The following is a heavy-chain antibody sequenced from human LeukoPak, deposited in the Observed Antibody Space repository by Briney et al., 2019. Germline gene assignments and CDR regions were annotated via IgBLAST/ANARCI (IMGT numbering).Heavy chain of an antibody. V-gene: IGHV3-48*04. CDR3: ARDSPYSGSPHSDAFDI. D-gene: IGHD1-26*01. Sequence: GGSLRLSCAASGFTFGSYTMNWVRQTPGKGLEWLAYITGSSSIIYYTDSVKGRFTVSRDNAKNSLYLQMNSLRVEDTAVYYCARDSPYSGSPHSDAFDIWGQGTLVTVSS. J-gene: IGHJ3*02. CDR2: ITGSSSII. CDR1: GFTFGSYT.